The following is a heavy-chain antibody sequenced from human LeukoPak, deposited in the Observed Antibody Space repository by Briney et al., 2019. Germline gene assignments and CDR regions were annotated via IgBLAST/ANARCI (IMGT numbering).Heavy chain of an antibody. CDR1: GYTFTGYY. Sequence: ASVKVSCKASGYTFTGYYMHWVRQAPGQGSEWMGWINPNSGGTNYAQKFQGRVTMTRDTSISTANMELSRQRADDTAVCYCARDHAQRGWYLTSDYYFDYWGQGTLVTVSS. V-gene: IGHV1-2*02. CDR3: ARDHAQRGWYLTSDYYFDY. J-gene: IGHJ4*02. D-gene: IGHD6-19*01. CDR2: INPNSGGT.